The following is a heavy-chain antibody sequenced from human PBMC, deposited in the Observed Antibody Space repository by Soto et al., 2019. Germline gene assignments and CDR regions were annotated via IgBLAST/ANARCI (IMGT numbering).Heavy chain of an antibody. J-gene: IGHJ4*02. CDR2: ISGGGSNT. CDR1: GFPFSSYV. V-gene: IGHV3-23*01. CDR3: AKDSNKYSSSLRGRYFDY. D-gene: IGHD4-4*01. Sequence: VGSLRLSCAASGFPFSSYVMSWVRQAPGKGLEWISGISGGGSNTFYADYVKGRFTISRDNSKNTLLLQMNSLGAEDTAVYYCAKDSNKYSSSLRGRYFDYWGQGIGVTVSS.